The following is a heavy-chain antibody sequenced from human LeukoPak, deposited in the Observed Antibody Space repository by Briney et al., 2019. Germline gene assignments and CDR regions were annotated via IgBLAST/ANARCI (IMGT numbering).Heavy chain of an antibody. J-gene: IGHJ4*02. Sequence: SQTLSLTCAMSGDSVSSNSDAWNRIRQSPSRGLEWLGRTYYRSKWYNDYAVSVKSRITINPDTSKNQFSLQLNSVTPEDTAVYYCAREEAVAGTCFDYWGQGTLVTVSS. CDR3: AREEAVAGTCFDY. V-gene: IGHV6-1*01. D-gene: IGHD6-19*01. CDR2: TYYRSKWYN. CDR1: GDSVSSNSDA.